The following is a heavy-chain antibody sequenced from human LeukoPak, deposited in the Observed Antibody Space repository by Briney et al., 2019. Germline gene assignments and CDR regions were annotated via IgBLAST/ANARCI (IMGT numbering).Heavy chain of an antibody. D-gene: IGHD2-2*01. CDR2: IYYSGST. J-gene: IGHJ6*02. V-gene: IGHV4-30-4*01. CDR1: GGSISSGDYY. Sequence: SETLSLTCTVSGGSISSGDYYWSWIRQPPGKGLEWIGYIYYSGSTYYNPSLKSRVTISVDTSKNQFSLKLSSVTAADTAVYYCARVVVVPAATYYYYYYGTDVWGQGTTVTVSS. CDR3: ARVVVVPAATYYYYYYGTDV.